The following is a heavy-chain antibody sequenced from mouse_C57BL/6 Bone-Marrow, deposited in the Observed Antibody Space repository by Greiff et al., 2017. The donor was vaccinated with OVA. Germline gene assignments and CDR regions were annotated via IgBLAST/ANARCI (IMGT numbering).Heavy chain of an antibody. CDR2: INPSSGYT. Sequence: QVPLQQSGAALATPGASVTLSCKASGYTFTSYWMHWVKQRPGQGLEWIGYINPSSGYTKYNQKFKDKATLTADKSSSTAYMQLSSLTYEDSAVYYCASPSYYYGSSLDYWGQGTTLTVSS. J-gene: IGHJ2*01. CDR1: GYTFTSYW. CDR3: ASPSYYYGSSLDY. V-gene: IGHV1-7*01. D-gene: IGHD1-1*01.